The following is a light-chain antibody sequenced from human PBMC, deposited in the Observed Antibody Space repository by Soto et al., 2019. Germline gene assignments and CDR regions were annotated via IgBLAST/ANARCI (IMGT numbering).Light chain of an antibody. Sequence: DIQLTHSPSSLSASVGDRITITCRSSQSISRYLNWYQQRPGTAPKVLIFGANSLQSGVPSRFSGSGSGKEFTLTISSLQPEDFATYYCKQNYGIPGTFGQVTKVEIX. CDR3: KQNYGIPGT. J-gene: IGKJ1*01. CDR2: GAN. CDR1: QSISRY. V-gene: IGKV1-39*01.